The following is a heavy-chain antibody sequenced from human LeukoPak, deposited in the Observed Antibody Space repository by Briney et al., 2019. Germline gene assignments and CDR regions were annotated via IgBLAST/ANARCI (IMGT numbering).Heavy chain of an antibody. CDR2: IYYTGTT. Sequence: ASETLSLTCTVSGGSISSSLYHWGWIRQSPGKNLEWLGSIYYTGTTHYNPSLKSRVTISVDTSKNQFSLNLSSVTAADTAVYYCARPFSYYYDSSGYYYVDWYFDLWGRGTLVTVSS. D-gene: IGHD3-22*01. J-gene: IGHJ2*01. CDR1: GGSISSSLYH. V-gene: IGHV4-39*01. CDR3: ARPFSYYYDSSGYYYVDWYFDL.